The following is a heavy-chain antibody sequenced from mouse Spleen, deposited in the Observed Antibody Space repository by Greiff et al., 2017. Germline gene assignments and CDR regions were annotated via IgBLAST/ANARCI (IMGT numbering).Heavy chain of an antibody. CDR3: ARHFNSSGYVDFDY. CDR1: GFTFSSYA. V-gene: IGHV5-9-1*01. CDR2: ISSGGSYT. Sequence: EVMLVESGGGLVKPGGSLKLSCAASGFTFSSYAMSWVRQTPEKRLEWVATISSGGSYTYYPDSVKGRFTISRDNAKNTLYLQMSSLRSEDTAMYYCARHFNSSGYVDFDYWGQGTTLTVSS. J-gene: IGHJ2*01. D-gene: IGHD3-1*01.